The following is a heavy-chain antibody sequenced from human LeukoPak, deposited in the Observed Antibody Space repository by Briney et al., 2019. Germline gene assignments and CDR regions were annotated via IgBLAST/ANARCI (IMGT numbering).Heavy chain of an antibody. Sequence: GESLKISCKGSGYSFTSYWIGWVRQMPGKGLEWMGIIYPGDSDTRYSPSLQGQVTISADKSISTAYLQWSSLKASDTAMYYCARPAYDFWSGYYTGRGDRQGHFDYWGQGTLVTVSS. V-gene: IGHV5-51*01. CDR2: IYPGDSDT. J-gene: IGHJ4*02. CDR1: GYSFTSYW. D-gene: IGHD3-3*01. CDR3: ARPAYDFWSGYYTGRGDRQGHFDY.